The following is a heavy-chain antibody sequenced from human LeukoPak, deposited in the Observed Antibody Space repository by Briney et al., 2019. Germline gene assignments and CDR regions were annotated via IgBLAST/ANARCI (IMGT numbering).Heavy chain of an antibody. CDR2: IYYSGST. CDR1: GGSISSYY. J-gene: IGHJ4*02. D-gene: IGHD3-22*01. V-gene: IGHV4-59*01. CDR3: ARSGAYYYDSSGYYTFDY. Sequence: SETLSLTCTVSGGSISSYYWSWIRQPPGKGLEWIGCIYYSGSTNYNPSLKSRVTISVDTSKNQFSLKLSSVTAADTAVYYCARSGAYYYDSSGYYTFDYWGQGTLVTVSS.